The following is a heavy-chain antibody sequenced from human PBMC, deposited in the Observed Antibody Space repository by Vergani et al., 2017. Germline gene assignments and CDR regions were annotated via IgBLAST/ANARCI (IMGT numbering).Heavy chain of an antibody. Sequence: VQLVESGGGVVQRGGSLRLSCATSGFTLSNYDMQWIRQGPGKGLGFVAFIQFDGSNQYYADSVKGRFTLSRDFSKNTLYLQMNSLRTDDTATYYCAKHFRGWGIDYWGQGTQVIVSS. CDR3: AKHFRGWGIDY. J-gene: IGHJ4*02. V-gene: IGHV3-30*02. D-gene: IGHD3-16*01. CDR1: GFTLSNYD. CDR2: IQFDGSNQ.